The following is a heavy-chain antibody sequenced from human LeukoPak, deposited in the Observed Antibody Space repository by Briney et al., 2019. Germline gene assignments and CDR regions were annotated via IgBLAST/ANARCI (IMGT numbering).Heavy chain of an antibody. V-gene: IGHV3-21*01. CDR3: ARGRWSYDSSGYFHY. J-gene: IGHJ4*02. D-gene: IGHD3-22*01. Sequence: GGSLRLSCAASGFTFSSYEMNWVRQAPGKGLEWVSSISSSSSYIYYADSVKGRFTISRDNAKNSLYLQMNSLRAEDTAVYYCARGRWSYDSSGYFHYWGQGTLVTVSS. CDR1: GFTFSSYE. CDR2: ISSSSSYI.